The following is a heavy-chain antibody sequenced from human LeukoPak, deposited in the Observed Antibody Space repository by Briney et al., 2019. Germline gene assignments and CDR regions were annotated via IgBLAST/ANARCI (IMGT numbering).Heavy chain of an antibody. J-gene: IGHJ4*02. CDR2: TIPIFGTA. D-gene: IGHD6-6*01. CDR3: ARDGSSSSSFEDSGFDY. CDR1: GGTFSSYA. V-gene: IGHV1-69*13. Sequence: ASVKVSCKASGGTFSSYAISWVRQAPGQGLEWMGGTIPIFGTANYAQKFQGRVTITADESTSTAYMELSSLRSEDTAVYYCARDGSSSSSFEDSGFDYWGQGTLVTVSS.